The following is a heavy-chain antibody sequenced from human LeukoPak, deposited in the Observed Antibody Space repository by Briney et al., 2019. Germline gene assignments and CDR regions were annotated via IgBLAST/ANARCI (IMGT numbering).Heavy chain of an antibody. V-gene: IGHV4-39*07. CDR1: GGSISSSSYY. CDR2: IYYSGST. D-gene: IGHD3-22*01. J-gene: IGHJ3*02. CDR3: ARAEYYYDSSGPKGDAFDI. Sequence: TPSETLSLTCTVSGGSISSSSYYWGWIRQPPGKGLEWIGSIYYSGSTYYNPSLKSRVTISVDTSKNQFSLKLSSVTAADTAVYYCARAEYYYDSSGPKGDAFDIWGQGAMVTVSS.